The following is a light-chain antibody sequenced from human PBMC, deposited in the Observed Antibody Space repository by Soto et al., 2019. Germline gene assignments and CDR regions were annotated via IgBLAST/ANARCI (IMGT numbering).Light chain of an antibody. CDR3: QLYGTSRA. CDR1: QSVSSGY. V-gene: IGKV3-20*01. Sequence: EIVLTQSPGTLSLSPGERATLSCRASQSVSSGYLAWYQQKPGQGPKLLIYGASIRATGILDRFSGSGSGTDITLTISRLEPEDFAVYYCQLYGTSRAFGQGTKVEIK. J-gene: IGKJ1*01. CDR2: GAS.